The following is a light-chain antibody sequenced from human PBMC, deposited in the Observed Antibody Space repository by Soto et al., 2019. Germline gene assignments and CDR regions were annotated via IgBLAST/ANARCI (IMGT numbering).Light chain of an antibody. V-gene: IGKV3-20*01. CDR1: QSVSSIY. Sequence: EIVLTQSPGTLSLSPGERATLSCRASQSVSSIYLAWYQQKPGQAPRLLIYGAFSRATDIPDRFSGSGSGTDFTLTISRLEPEDFAVYYCQQYGSSPWTFGQGTKVDNK. J-gene: IGKJ1*01. CDR3: QQYGSSPWT. CDR2: GAF.